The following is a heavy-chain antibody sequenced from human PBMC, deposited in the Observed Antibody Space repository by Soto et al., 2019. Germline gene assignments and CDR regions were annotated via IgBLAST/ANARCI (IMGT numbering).Heavy chain of an antibody. J-gene: IGHJ6*02. CDR2: INTHNGNT. CDR3: TREGSAPYYYYGMDA. CDR1: GYTFTTYG. V-gene: IGHV1-18*01. D-gene: IGHD3-10*01. Sequence: GASVKVSCKASGYTFTTYGISWVRQAPGQGLEWLGWINTHNGNTNYAQNLQGRVIMTADTSTNTAYMELRSLRSDDTAIYYCTREGSAPYYYYGMDAWGQGTTVTVS.